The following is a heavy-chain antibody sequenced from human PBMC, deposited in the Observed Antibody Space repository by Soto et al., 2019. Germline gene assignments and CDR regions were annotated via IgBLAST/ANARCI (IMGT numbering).Heavy chain of an antibody. V-gene: IGHV2-5*02. D-gene: IGHD3-10*01. CDR3: AHRHRDSGGLFDY. J-gene: IGHJ4*02. CDR1: GFSLDTSGVA. Sequence: QITLKESGPTLVKPTQTLTLTCTFSGFSLDTSGVAVGWIRQPPGKGLEWLSVIYWDDDKRSSPSLRSRLTITKDTSKNQVVLTITNMYPVYTATYYCAHRHRDSGGLFDYWGQGTLVTVSS. CDR2: IYWDDDK.